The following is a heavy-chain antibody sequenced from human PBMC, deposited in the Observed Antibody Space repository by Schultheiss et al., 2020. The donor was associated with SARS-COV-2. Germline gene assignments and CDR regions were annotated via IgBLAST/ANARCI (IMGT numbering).Heavy chain of an antibody. V-gene: IGHV3-21*01. CDR3: AKGIVATLARYYYYGMDV. D-gene: IGHD5-12*01. J-gene: IGHJ6*02. CDR1: GFIFSDYS. CDR2: TNSLSNYI. Sequence: GGSLRLSCAASGFIFSDYSMNWVRQAPGKGLEWVSSTNSLSNYIYYSDSVKGRFTISRDNSKNTLYLQMNSLRAEDTAVYYCAKGIVATLARYYYYGMDVWGQGTTVTVSS.